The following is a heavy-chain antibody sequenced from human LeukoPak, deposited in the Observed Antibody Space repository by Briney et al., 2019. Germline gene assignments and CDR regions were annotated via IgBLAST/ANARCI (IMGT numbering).Heavy chain of an antibody. Sequence: SETLSLTCAVSGGSISSSNWWSWVRQPPGKGLEWIGEIYHSGSTNYNPSLKSRVTISVDKSKNQFSLKLSSVTAADTAVYYCARSSRRGYYYDSSGYYYPLDYWGQGTLVTVSS. J-gene: IGHJ4*02. D-gene: IGHD3-22*01. V-gene: IGHV4-4*02. CDR1: GGSISSSNW. CDR3: ARSSRRGYYYDSSGYYYPLDY. CDR2: IYHSGST.